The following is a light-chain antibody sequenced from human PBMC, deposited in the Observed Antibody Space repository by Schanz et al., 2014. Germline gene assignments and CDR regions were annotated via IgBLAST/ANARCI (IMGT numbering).Light chain of an antibody. CDR1: QSMSRNY. CDR2: GAS. CDR3: HQYGISPFT. V-gene: IGKV3-20*01. Sequence: EIVLTQSPGTLSLSPGERATLSCRVSQSMSRNYLAWYQQKPGQAPRLLIYGASSRATGIPDRFSGSGSGTDFTLTISSLEPEDFAVYYCHQYGISPFTFGPGTKVDIK. J-gene: IGKJ3*01.